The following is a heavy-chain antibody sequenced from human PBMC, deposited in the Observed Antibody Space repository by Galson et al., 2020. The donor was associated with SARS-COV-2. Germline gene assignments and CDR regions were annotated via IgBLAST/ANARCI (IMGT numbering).Heavy chain of an antibody. Sequence: GESLQISCAASGFTFSSYAMHWVRQAPGKGLEWVAVISYDGSNKYYADSVKGRFTISRDNSKNTLYLQMNSLRAEDTAVYYCARGPPTDPITMIVVVTIGVSGGMDVWGQGTTVTVSS. J-gene: IGHJ6*02. CDR3: ARGPPTDPITMIVVVTIGVSGGMDV. V-gene: IGHV3-30*04. D-gene: IGHD3-22*01. CDR2: ISYDGSNK. CDR1: GFTFSSYA.